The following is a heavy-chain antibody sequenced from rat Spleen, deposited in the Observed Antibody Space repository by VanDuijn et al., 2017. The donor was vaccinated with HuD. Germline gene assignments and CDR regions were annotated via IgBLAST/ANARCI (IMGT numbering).Heavy chain of an antibody. Sequence: EVQLVESGGGLVQPGRSLKLSCAASGFTFSNYDMAWVRQAPTKGLEWIASITNSGGSTYYRDSVKGRFTISRDNAKSTLYLQMDSLGSEDTATYYCATAGTRISRFAYWGQGTLVTVSS. CDR3: ATAGTRISRFAY. D-gene: IGHD1-4*01. CDR1: GFTFSNYD. V-gene: IGHV5S23*01. CDR2: ITNSGGST. J-gene: IGHJ3*01.